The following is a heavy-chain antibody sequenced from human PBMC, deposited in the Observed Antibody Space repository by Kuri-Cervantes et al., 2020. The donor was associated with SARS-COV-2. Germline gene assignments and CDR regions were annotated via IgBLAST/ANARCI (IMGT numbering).Heavy chain of an antibody. CDR3: ARRRYFDY. CDR2: INHSGST. Sequence: SXXRSLTWAVYGVSFSGYHWSWIRQPPGKGLEWIGEINHSGSTNSNPSLKSRVTISVDTSKNQFSLKLSSVTAADTAVYYCARRRYFDYWGQGTLVTVSS. CDR1: GVSFSGYH. V-gene: IGHV4-34*01. J-gene: IGHJ4*02.